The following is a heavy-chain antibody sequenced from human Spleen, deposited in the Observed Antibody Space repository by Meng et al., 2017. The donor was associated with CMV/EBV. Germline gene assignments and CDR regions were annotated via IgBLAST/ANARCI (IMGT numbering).Heavy chain of an antibody. CDR2: IKQDGGEK. Sequence: GGSLRLSCAVSNYSISSSNWWGWFRQPPGKGLEWVANIKQDGGEKYYVDSVKGRFTISRDNAKNSLYLQMNSLRAEDTAVYYCARDDSLHWQYWGQGTLVTVSS. CDR3: ARDDSLHWQY. V-gene: IGHV3-7*01. CDR1: NYSISSSNW. J-gene: IGHJ4*02.